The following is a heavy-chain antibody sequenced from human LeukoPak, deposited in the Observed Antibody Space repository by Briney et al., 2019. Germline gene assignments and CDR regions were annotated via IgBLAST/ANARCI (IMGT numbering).Heavy chain of an antibody. CDR2: INHSGST. CDR3: ARVRWDCSSTSCRDY. V-gene: IGHV4-34*01. Sequence: SETLSLTCAVYGGSFSGYYWSWIRQPPGKGLEWVGEINHSGSTNYNPSLKRRVTISVDTSKNQSSLKLSSVTAADTAVYYCARVRWDCSSTSCRDYWGQGTLVTVSS. CDR1: GGSFSGYY. D-gene: IGHD2-2*01. J-gene: IGHJ4*02.